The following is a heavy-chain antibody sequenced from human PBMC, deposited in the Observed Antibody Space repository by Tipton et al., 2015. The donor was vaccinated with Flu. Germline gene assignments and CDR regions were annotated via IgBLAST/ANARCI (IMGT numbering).Heavy chain of an antibody. CDR3: AKCGWIYGGGDLYYFDY. Sequence: SLRLSCAASGFTFSNAWMSWVRQAPGKGLEWVGRIKSKTDGGTTDYAAPVKGRFTISRDDSKNTLYLQMNSLRAEDTAVYYCAKCGWIYGGGDLYYFDYWGQGTLVTVSS. CDR2: IKSKTDGGTT. V-gene: IGHV3-15*01. D-gene: IGHD4-23*01. CDR1: GFTFSNAW. J-gene: IGHJ4*02.